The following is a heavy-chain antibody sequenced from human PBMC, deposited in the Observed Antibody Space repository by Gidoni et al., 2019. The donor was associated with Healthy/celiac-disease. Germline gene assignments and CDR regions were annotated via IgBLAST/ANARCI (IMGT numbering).Heavy chain of an antibody. D-gene: IGHD2-2*01. Sequence: EVQLLESGGGLVQPGGSLILSCAASGFTFSSYAMSWVRQAPGKGLEWVSAISGSGGSTYYADSVKGRFTISRDNSKNTLYLQMNSLRAEDTAVYYCAKDWDIVVVPAAGDAFDIWGQGTMVTVSS. CDR1: GFTFSSYA. V-gene: IGHV3-23*01. J-gene: IGHJ3*02. CDR2: ISGSGGST. CDR3: AKDWDIVVVPAAGDAFDI.